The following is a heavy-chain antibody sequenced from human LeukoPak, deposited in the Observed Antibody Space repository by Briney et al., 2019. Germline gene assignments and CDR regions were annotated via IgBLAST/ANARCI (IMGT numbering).Heavy chain of an antibody. J-gene: IGHJ6*03. CDR2: IIPIFGTA. CDR1: GGTFISYA. Sequence: SVKVSCKASGGTFISYAISWVRQAPGQGLEWMGGIIPIFGTANYAQKFQGRVTITADESTSTAYMELSSLRSEDTAVYYCARESGYCSSTSCYGYYYYMDVWGKGTTVTVSS. V-gene: IGHV1-69*13. D-gene: IGHD2-2*01. CDR3: ARESGYCSSTSCYGYYYYMDV.